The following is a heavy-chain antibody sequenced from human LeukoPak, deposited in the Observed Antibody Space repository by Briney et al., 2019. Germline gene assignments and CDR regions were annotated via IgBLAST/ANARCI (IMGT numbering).Heavy chain of an antibody. CDR2: INHSGST. CDR1: GGSFSGYY. V-gene: IGHV4-34*01. Sequence: SETLSLTCAVYGGSFSGYYWSWIRQPPGKGLEWIGEINHSGSTNYNPSLKRRVTISVDTSKNQFSLKLSSVTAADTAVYYCLSHDFWSGRFDYWGQGTLVTVSS. D-gene: IGHD3-3*01. CDR3: LSHDFWSGRFDY. J-gene: IGHJ4*02.